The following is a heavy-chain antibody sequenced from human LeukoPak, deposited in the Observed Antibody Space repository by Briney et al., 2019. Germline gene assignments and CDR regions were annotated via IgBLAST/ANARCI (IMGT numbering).Heavy chain of an antibody. CDR3: ARGPLHVVVPAATWFDP. D-gene: IGHD2-2*01. CDR2: ISSSGSTI. V-gene: IGHV3-48*03. Sequence: GGSLRLSCAASGFTFSTYEMNWVRQPPGKGLEWVSYISSSGSTIYYADSVKGRFTISRDNAKNSLYLQMNSLRAEDTAVYYCARGPLHVVVPAATWFDPWGQGILVTVSS. J-gene: IGHJ5*02. CDR1: GFTFSTYE.